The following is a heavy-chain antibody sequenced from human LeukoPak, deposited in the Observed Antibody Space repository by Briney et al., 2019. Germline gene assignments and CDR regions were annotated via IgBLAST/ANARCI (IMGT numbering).Heavy chain of an antibody. D-gene: IGHD3-22*01. Sequence: ALVRLSCKPSGYTFSIYGISWVRQAPGQGLEGRGWITGFRGNINYAQNLPGRVTMTTDTSTTTAYMELRSLNSDDTAVYYCARDFLSYDGTENHYEDTFDIWGQGTMVTVSS. CDR1: GYTFSIYG. CDR2: ITGFRGNI. V-gene: IGHV1-18*01. J-gene: IGHJ3*02. CDR3: ARDFLSYDGTENHYEDTFDI.